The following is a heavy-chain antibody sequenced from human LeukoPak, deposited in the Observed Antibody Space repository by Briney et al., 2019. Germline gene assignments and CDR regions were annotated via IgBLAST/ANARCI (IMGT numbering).Heavy chain of an antibody. CDR1: GFTFSDYY. D-gene: IGHD2-15*01. CDR2: ISSSGDSL. J-gene: IGHJ6*02. CDR3: AREVVAVPDYFYYGLDV. V-gene: IGHV3-11*01. Sequence: PGGSLRLSCAASGFTFSDYYMTWIRQAPGKGLEWVSFISSSGDSLFYADSVRGRFTISRDNAKNSLYLQMNSLRAEDTAVYYCAREVVAVPDYFYYGLDVWGQGTTVTVSS.